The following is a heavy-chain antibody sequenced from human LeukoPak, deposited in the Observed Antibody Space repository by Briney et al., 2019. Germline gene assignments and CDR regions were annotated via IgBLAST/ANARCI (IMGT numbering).Heavy chain of an antibody. Sequence: GGSLRLSCEASGFIFNTYAIYWVRQAPGKGLEWVSGICGSGGCTYYADSVKGRFTISRDNSKNTFYLQMNSLTADDTAVYYCAKTTVGYSSGRYPGWPADCWGQGALVTVSS. J-gene: IGHJ4*02. CDR2: ICGSGGCT. V-gene: IGHV3-23*01. D-gene: IGHD6-19*01. CDR1: GFIFNTYA. CDR3: AKTTVGYSSGRYPGWPADC.